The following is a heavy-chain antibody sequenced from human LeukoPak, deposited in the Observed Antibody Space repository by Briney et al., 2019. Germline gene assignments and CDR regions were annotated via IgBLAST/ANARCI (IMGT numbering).Heavy chain of an antibody. Sequence: PGGSLRLSCAASGFTFSSYGMHWVRQAPGKGLEWVAVISYDGSNKYYADSVKGRFTISRDNSKNTLYLQMNSLRAEDTAVYYCAKAEQWLGYYLDYWGRGTLVTVSS. J-gene: IGHJ4*02. CDR2: ISYDGSNK. CDR1: GFTFSSYG. D-gene: IGHD6-19*01. V-gene: IGHV3-30*18. CDR3: AKAEQWLGYYLDY.